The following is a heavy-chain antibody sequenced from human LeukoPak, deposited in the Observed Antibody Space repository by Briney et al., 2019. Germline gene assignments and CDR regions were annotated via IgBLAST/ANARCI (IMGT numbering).Heavy chain of an antibody. D-gene: IGHD3-10*01. CDR2: ILYDGSNK. CDR1: GFTFSSYA. J-gene: IGHJ4*02. V-gene: IGHV3-30-3*01. CDR3: ARERWVSYYGSGSPPGDFFDY. Sequence: QPGGSLRLSCAASGFTFSSYAMHWVRQAPGKGLEWVAVILYDGSNKYYADSVKGRFTISRDNSKNTLYLQMNSLRAEDTVVYYCARERWVSYYGSGSPPGDFFDYWGQGTLVTVSS.